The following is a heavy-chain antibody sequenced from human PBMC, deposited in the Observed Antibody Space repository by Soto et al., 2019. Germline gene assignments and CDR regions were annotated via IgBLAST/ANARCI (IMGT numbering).Heavy chain of an antibody. Sequence: GGSLRLSCAASGFTFSSYAMSWVRQAPGKGLEWVSAISGSGGSTYYADSVKGRFTISRDNAKNTLYLQMNSLRAEDTAVYYCARDERAYSSSLCYYSGMDVWGKATTLTVSS. D-gene: IGHD6-6*01. J-gene: IGHJ6*04. V-gene: IGHV3-23*01. CDR2: ISGSGGST. CDR3: ARDERAYSSSLCYYSGMDV. CDR1: GFTFSSYA.